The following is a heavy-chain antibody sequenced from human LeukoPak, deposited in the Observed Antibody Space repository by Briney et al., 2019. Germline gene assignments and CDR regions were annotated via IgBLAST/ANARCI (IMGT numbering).Heavy chain of an antibody. CDR1: GVSLINYA. J-gene: IGHJ4*02. Sequence: SGGSLRLSCTASGVSLINYAMHWVRRPPGRGLEWVAVISFDGTNKYYGDSVEGRFSVSRDNSKNTLYLQMNSLRPDDTAMYYCATDYGDYEPIDYWGQGILVTVSS. D-gene: IGHD4-17*01. CDR3: ATDYGDYEPIDY. CDR2: ISFDGTNK. V-gene: IGHV3-30*04.